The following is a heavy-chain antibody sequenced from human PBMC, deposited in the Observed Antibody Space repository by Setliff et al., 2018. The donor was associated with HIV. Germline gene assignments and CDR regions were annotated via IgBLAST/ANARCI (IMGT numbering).Heavy chain of an antibody. CDR2: MNPNSGRA. CDR1: GYTFTNYD. V-gene: IGHV1-8*03. J-gene: IGHJ6*03. D-gene: IGHD2-15*01. CDR3: ARTRSGGSSVYYYYYMDV. Sequence: GASVKVSCKASGYTFTNYDINWVRQSPGQGLEWLGWMNPNSGRAGSAQNFQGRLTITWNTSISTAYMELGSLGFDDTAVYFCARTRSGGSSVYYYYYMDVWGQGTAVTVSS.